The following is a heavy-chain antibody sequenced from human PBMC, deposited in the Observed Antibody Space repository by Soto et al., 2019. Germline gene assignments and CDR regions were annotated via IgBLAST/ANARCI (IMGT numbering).Heavy chain of an antibody. CDR3: TRNDAVRGVIDLDYYGMDV. V-gene: IGHV3-73*01. CDR1: GFTFSGSA. Sequence: XVCLRVSCAASGFTFSGSAMHWVRQASGKGLEWVGRIRSKANSYATAYAASVKGRFTISRDDSKNTAYLQMNSLKTEDTAVYYCTRNDAVRGVIDLDYYGMDVWGQGTTVTVSS. J-gene: IGHJ6*02. D-gene: IGHD3-10*01. CDR2: IRSKANSYAT.